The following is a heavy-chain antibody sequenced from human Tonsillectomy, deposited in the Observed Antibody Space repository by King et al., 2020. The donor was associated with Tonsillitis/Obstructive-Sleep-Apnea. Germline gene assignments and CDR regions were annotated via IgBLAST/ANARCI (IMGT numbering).Heavy chain of an antibody. J-gene: IGHJ3*02. CDR2: IYYSGST. V-gene: IGHV4-31*03. CDR1: GGSISSGGYY. Sequence: VQLQESGPGLVKPSQTLSLTCTVSGGSISSGGYYWSWIRQHPGKGLEWIGYIYYSGSTYYNPSLKSRVTISVDTSKNQFSLKLSSVTAADTAVYYCASHVLRFLDGITGAFDIWGQGTMVTVSS. CDR3: ASHVLRFLDGITGAFDI. D-gene: IGHD3-3*01.